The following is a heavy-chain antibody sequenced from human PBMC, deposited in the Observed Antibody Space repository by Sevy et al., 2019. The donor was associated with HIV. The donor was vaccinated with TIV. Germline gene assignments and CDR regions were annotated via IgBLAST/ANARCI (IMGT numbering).Heavy chain of an antibody. J-gene: IGHJ4*02. Sequence: GGSLRLSCVASGFTFSNYAMSWVRQAPGKGLEWVSVISFSGSDTYYADSVKGRFTISRDNSKNTLYLQMNTLRAEDTAVYYCARDRVSGSYYAGDFDYWGQGTLVTVSS. D-gene: IGHD1-26*01. CDR3: ARDRVSGSYYAGDFDY. V-gene: IGHV3-23*01. CDR1: GFTFSNYA. CDR2: ISFSGSDT.